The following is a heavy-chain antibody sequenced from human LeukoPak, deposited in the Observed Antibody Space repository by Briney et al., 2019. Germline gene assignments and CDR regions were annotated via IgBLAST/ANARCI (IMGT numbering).Heavy chain of an antibody. Sequence: PSETLSLTCTVSGGSISSYYWSWIRQPPGKGLEWVSAISGSGGSTYYADSVKGRFTISRDNSKNTLYLQMNSLRAEDTAVYYCATAVAGTNFDYWGQGTLVTVSS. J-gene: IGHJ4*02. CDR2: ISGSGGST. V-gene: IGHV3-23*01. CDR1: GGSISSYY. D-gene: IGHD6-19*01. CDR3: ATAVAGTNFDY.